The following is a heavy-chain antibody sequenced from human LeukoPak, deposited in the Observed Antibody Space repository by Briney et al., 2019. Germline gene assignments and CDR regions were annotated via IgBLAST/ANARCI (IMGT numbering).Heavy chain of an antibody. CDR2: IIPIFGTA. J-gene: IGHJ4*02. D-gene: IGHD6-19*01. CDR1: GGTFSSYA. Sequence: GASVKVSCKASGGTFSSYAISWVRQAPGQGLEWMGGIIPIFGTANYAQKLQGRVTITTDTSTSTAYMELRSLRSDDTAVYYCARAPAFKPGIAVAGTDCWGQGTLVTVSS. V-gene: IGHV1-69*05. CDR3: ARAPAFKPGIAVAGTDC.